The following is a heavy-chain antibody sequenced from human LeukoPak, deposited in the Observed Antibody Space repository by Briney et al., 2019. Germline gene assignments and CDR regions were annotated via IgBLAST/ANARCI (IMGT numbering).Heavy chain of an antibody. CDR2: ISSSGSTI. V-gene: IGHV3-11*01. Sequence: PGGPLRLSCAASGFTFSDYYMSWIRQAPGKGLEWVSYISSSGSTIYYADSVKGRFTISRDNAKNSLYLQMNSLRAEDTAVYYCASSPRGYSGYGTNFDYWGQGTLVTVSS. CDR1: GFTFSDYY. J-gene: IGHJ4*02. CDR3: ASSPRGYSGYGTNFDY. D-gene: IGHD5-12*01.